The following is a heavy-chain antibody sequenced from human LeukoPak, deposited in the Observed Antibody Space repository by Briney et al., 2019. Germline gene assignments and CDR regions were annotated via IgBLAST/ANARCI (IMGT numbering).Heavy chain of an antibody. CDR3: AKGLTVTTGGAFDI. Sequence: GSLRLSCAASGFTFSSYGMHRVRQAPGKGLEWVAVISYDGSNKYYADSVKGRFTISRDNSKNTLYLQLNSLRAEDTAVYYCAKGLTVTTGGAFDIWGQGTMVTVSS. D-gene: IGHD4-17*01. V-gene: IGHV3-30*18. CDR1: GFTFSSYG. J-gene: IGHJ3*02. CDR2: ISYDGSNK.